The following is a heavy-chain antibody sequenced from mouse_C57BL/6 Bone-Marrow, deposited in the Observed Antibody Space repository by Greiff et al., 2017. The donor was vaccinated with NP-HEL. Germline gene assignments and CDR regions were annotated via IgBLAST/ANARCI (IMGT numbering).Heavy chain of an antibody. V-gene: IGHV5-6*02. CDR2: ISSGGSYT. D-gene: IGHD3-3*01. J-gene: IGHJ2*01. CDR3: ARRGDVGDY. Sequence: EVKLMESGGDLVKPGGSLKLSCAASGFTFSSYGMSWVRQTPDKRLEWVATISSGGSYTYYPDSVKGRFTISRDHAKNTLYLQMSSLKSEDTAMYYCARRGDVGDYWGQGTTLTVSS. CDR1: GFTFSSYG.